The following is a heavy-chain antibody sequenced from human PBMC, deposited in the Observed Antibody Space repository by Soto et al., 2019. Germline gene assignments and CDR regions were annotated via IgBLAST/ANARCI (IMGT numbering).Heavy chain of an antibody. V-gene: IGHV3-23*01. J-gene: IGHJ4*02. CDR2: VSTGGST. D-gene: IGHD2-15*01. CDR3: AKRRGAGGHFDY. CDR1: VFTFSIYA. Sequence: WGSLLLSCAAYVFTFSIYAMFWVRQGPGKGLEWVAVVSTGGSTHYADSVRGRFTISRDNSKNTLSLQMNSLTAEDTAVYFCAKRRGAGGHFDYWGQGALVTVSS.